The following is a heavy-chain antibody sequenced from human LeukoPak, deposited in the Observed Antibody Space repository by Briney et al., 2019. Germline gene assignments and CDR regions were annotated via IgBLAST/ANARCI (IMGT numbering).Heavy chain of an antibody. CDR1: GFPVRNNY. CDR3: ARENPGDIEVAEAFDI. Sequence: GGSLRLSCAASGFPVRNNYMHWVRQAPGKGLEWVSVIYGGRSTNYADSVTGRFTISRDNSKNTLYLRMNSLTAADTALYYCARENPGDIEVAEAFDIWGQGTMVTVSS. D-gene: IGHD6-19*01. J-gene: IGHJ3*02. V-gene: IGHV3-66*01. CDR2: IYGGRST.